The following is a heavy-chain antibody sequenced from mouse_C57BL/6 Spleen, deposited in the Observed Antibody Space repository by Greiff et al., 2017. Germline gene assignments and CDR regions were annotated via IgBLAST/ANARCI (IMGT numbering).Heavy chain of an antibody. CDR3: ARHYGSSPYYAMDY. Sequence: QVQLKPSGPELVKPGASVKISCKASGYAFSSSWMNWVKQRPGKGLEWIGRIYPGDGDTNYNGKFKGKATLTADKSSSTAYMQLSSLTSEYSAVYFCARHYGSSPYYAMDYWGQGTSVTVSS. J-gene: IGHJ4*01. D-gene: IGHD1-1*01. V-gene: IGHV1-82*01. CDR2: IYPGDGDT. CDR1: GYAFSSSW.